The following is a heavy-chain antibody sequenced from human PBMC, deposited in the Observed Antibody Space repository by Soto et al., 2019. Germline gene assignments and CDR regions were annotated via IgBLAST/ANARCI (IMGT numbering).Heavy chain of an antibody. V-gene: IGHV4-59*08. D-gene: IGHD3-10*01. CDR1: GGSLNPYY. Sequence: SETLSLTCTVSGGSLNPYYWSWIRQPPGKGLEWIAYIYYSGTTEYNPSLKSRVTISVDTSKNQVSLHLKSVTAADTAVYYCARHPQLPYYQKGLDCWGQGTLVTVS. CDR3: ARHPQLPYYQKGLDC. CDR2: IYYSGTT. J-gene: IGHJ4*02.